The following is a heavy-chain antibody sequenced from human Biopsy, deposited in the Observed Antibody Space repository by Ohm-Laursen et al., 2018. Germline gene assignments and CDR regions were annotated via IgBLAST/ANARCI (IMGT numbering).Heavy chain of an antibody. Sequence: SSVKVSCKASGGTASRYAISWVRQAPGQGLEWMGGIIPVFGLATYAQRLQGRVSITADTSTDTAYMELSSLRSDDTAVYFCARGLPTEYGDYFSLDYWGQGTLVIVSS. D-gene: IGHD4-17*01. CDR3: ARGLPTEYGDYFSLDY. J-gene: IGHJ4*02. CDR2: IIPVFGLA. V-gene: IGHV1-69*17. CDR1: GGTASRYA.